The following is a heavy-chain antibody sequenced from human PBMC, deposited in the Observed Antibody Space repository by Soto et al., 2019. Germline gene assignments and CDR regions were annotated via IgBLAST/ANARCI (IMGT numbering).Heavy chain of an antibody. CDR2: TYYRSKWNN. V-gene: IGHV6-1*01. D-gene: IGHD2-21*01. CDR1: GDSVSSNSAA. Sequence: SQTLSLTCAISGDSVSSNSAAWNWVRQSPSRGLEWLGRTYYRSKWNNDYAVSVKRRITINPDTSKNQFSLQLNSVTPEDTAVYYCAREGGDCSRWYFENWGQETLVAASS. CDR3: AREGGDCSRWYFEN. J-gene: IGHJ4*02.